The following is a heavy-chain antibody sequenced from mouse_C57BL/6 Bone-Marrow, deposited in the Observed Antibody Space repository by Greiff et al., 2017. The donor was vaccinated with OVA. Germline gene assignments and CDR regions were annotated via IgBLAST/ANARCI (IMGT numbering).Heavy chain of an antibody. CDR2: IHPNSGST. J-gene: IGHJ2*01. V-gene: IGHV1-64*01. CDR3: AIPEGAYCSSPYYFDY. CDR1: GYTFTSYW. Sequence: QVQLQQPGAELVKPGASVKLSCKASGYTFTSYWMHWVKQRPGQGLEWIGVIHPNSGSTNYNEKFKSKATLTVDKSSSTAYMQLSSLTSEDSAVYYSAIPEGAYCSSPYYFDYWGQGTTLTVSS. D-gene: IGHD1-1*01.